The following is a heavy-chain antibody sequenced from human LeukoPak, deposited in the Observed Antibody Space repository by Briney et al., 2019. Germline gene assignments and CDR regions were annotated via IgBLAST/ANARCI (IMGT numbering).Heavy chain of an antibody. CDR2: ISGSGGTI. J-gene: IGHJ6*03. Sequence: GGSLRLSCAASGFTFSSYAMSWVRQAPGKGLEWVSAISGSGGTIYYADSVKGRFTISRDNAKNSLYLQMNSLRAEDTAVYYCARGDITIFPYMDVWGKGTTVTISS. V-gene: IGHV3-23*01. CDR3: ARGDITIFPYMDV. D-gene: IGHD3-9*01. CDR1: GFTFSSYA.